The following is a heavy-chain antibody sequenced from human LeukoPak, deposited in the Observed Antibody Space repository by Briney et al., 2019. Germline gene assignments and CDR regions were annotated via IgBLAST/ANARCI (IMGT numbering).Heavy chain of an antibody. Sequence: PSQTLSLTCTVSGGSISSGGYYWSWIRQPPGKGLEWIGYIYHSGSASYNPSLKSRVTIFVDTSKNLVSLILTSVSASDTAIYYCARDHWLFSSKTWYYYGMDVRGQGTTVTVSS. CDR3: ARDHWLFSSKTWYYYGMDV. D-gene: IGHD3-9*01. J-gene: IGHJ6*02. V-gene: IGHV4-30-2*02. CDR1: GGSISSGGYY. CDR2: IYHSGSA.